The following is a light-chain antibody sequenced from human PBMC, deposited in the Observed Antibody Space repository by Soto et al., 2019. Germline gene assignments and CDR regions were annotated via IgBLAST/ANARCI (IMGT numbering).Light chain of an antibody. CDR2: GAS. J-gene: IGKJ5*01. V-gene: IGKV3-20*01. Sequence: EIVLTQSPGTLSLSPGERATLSCRASQSVNSSYLAWYQQKPGQAPRLLIYGASSRATGIPDRFSGSGSGTHFTLTISRLEPEDFAVYYCQQYGSPITFGQGTRLEIK. CDR3: QQYGSPIT. CDR1: QSVNSSY.